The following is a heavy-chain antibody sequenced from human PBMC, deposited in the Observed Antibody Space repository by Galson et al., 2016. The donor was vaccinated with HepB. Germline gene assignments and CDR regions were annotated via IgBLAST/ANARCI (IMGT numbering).Heavy chain of an antibody. Sequence: SETLSLTCAVSGDSISSNFRWTWVRQSPEKGLEWIGEVYHTGATNHNPSLRSRLTISIDKSKNQFSLRLTSVTAADTATYFCARHFSNMWSSEYNFYYGMDVWGLGTSVTVS. V-gene: IGHV4-4*02. CDR2: VYHTGAT. CDR1: GDSISSNFR. D-gene: IGHD2-21*01. J-gene: IGHJ6*02. CDR3: ARHFSNMWSSEYNFYYGMDV.